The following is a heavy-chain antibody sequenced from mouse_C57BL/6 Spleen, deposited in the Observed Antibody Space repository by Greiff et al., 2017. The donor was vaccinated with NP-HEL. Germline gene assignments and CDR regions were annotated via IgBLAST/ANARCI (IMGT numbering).Heavy chain of an antibody. CDR2: IDPSDSYT. V-gene: IGHV1-50*01. D-gene: IGHD2-1*01. CDR3: ARRKIYYGNYWYFDV. CDR1: GYTFTSYW. Sequence: QVQLQQPGAELVKPGASVKLSCKASGYTFTSYWMQWVKQRPGQGLEWIGEIDPSDSYTNYNQKFKGKATLTVDTSSSTAYMQLSSLTSEDSAVYYCARRKIYYGNYWYFDVWGTGTTVTVSS. J-gene: IGHJ1*03.